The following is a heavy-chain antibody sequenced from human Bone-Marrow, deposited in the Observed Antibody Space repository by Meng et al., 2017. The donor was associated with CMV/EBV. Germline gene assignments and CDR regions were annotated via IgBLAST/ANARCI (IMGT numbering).Heavy chain of an antibody. J-gene: IGHJ4*02. V-gene: IGHV3-11*01. CDR1: GFTFSDYY. D-gene: IGHD3-10*01. Sequence: LSLTCAASGFTFSDYYMSWIRQAPGKGLEWVSYISSSGSTIYYADSVKGRFTISRDNAKNSLYLQMNSLRAEDTAVYYCARGGSRLARSHYYFDYWGQGTLVTVSS. CDR2: ISSSGSTI. CDR3: ARGGSRLARSHYYFDY.